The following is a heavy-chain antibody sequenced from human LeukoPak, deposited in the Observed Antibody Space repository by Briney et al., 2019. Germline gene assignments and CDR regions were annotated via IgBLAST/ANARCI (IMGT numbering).Heavy chain of an antibody. D-gene: IGHD2-15*01. J-gene: IGHJ4*02. CDR1: GGSMSSYY. CDR2: VSYSGST. V-gene: IGHV4-59*01. CDR3: ASLSRVAGTFSEFLF. Sequence: PSETLSLTRTVSGGSMSSYYWSWIRQPPGKGLEWIGYVSYSGSTNYNPSLKSRVTISVDTSKNQFSLKLSSVTAADTAVYYCASLSRVAGTFSEFLFWGQGTLVTVSS.